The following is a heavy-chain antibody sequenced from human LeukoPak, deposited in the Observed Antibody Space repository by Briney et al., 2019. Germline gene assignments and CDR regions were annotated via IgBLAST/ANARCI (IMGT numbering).Heavy chain of an antibody. Sequence: GGSLRLSCAASGFTFSSYAMSWVRQAPGKGLEWVSAISGSGGSTYYADSVKGRFIISRDNSKNTLYLQMNSLRAEDTAVYYCAKDAYYDILTGYYKAWGQGTLVTVSS. CDR3: AKDAYYDILTGYYKA. CDR2: ISGSGGST. CDR1: GFTFSSYA. V-gene: IGHV3-23*01. D-gene: IGHD3-9*01. J-gene: IGHJ5*02.